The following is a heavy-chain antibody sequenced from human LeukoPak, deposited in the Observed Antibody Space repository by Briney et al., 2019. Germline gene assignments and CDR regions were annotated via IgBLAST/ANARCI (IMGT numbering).Heavy chain of an antibody. J-gene: IGHJ6*03. V-gene: IGHV4-61*09. CDR1: GGSISSGGYY. D-gene: IGHD6-13*01. CDR3: ARTRAAAGTIFYYYYYMDV. CDR2: INHSGST. Sequence: SQTLSLTCTVSGGSISSGGYYWSWIRQPAGKGLEWIGEINHSGSTNYNPSLKSRVTISVDTSKNQFSLKLSSVTAADTAVYYCARTRAAAGTIFYYYYYMDVWGKGTTVTISS.